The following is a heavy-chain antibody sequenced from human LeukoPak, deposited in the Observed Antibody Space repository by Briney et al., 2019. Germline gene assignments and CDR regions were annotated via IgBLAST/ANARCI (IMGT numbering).Heavy chain of an antibody. CDR1: GFTFSSYA. CDR2: ISGSGGST. J-gene: IGHJ4*02. Sequence: PGGSLRLSCAASGFTFSSYAMSWVRQAPGKGLEWVSAISGSGGSTYYADSVKGRFTISRDNSKNTLYLQRNSLRAEDTAVYYCAKYCSGGSCYGILDYWGQGTLVTVSS. D-gene: IGHD2-15*01. V-gene: IGHV3-23*01. CDR3: AKYCSGGSCYGILDY.